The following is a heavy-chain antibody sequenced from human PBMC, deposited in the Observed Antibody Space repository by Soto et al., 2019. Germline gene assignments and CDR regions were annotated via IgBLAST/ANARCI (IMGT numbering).Heavy chain of an antibody. CDR2: ISYDGSNK. D-gene: IGHD2-21*02. J-gene: IGHJ6*02. Sequence: QVQLVESGGGVVQPGRSLRLSCAASGFTFSSYGMHWVRQAPGKGLEWVAVISYDGSNKYYADSVKGRFTISRDNYKNTLYLQMNSLRAEDTAVYYCAKDLCCTVVTQTYYYYGMDVWGQGTTVTVSS. CDR1: GFTFSSYG. CDR3: AKDLCCTVVTQTYYYYGMDV. V-gene: IGHV3-30*18.